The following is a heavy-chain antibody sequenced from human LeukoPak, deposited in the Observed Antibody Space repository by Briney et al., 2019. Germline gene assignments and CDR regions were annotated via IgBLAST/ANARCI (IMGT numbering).Heavy chain of an antibody. CDR2: ISGSGGST. J-gene: IGHJ4*02. V-gene: IGHV3-23*01. CDR1: GFTFSSYG. Sequence: PGGSLRLSCAAPGFTFSSYGMSWVRQAPGKGLEWVSAISGSGGSTYYADSVKGRFTISRDNSKNTLYLQMNSLRAEDTAVYYCARDLLAIRRIAAASLWGQGTLVTVSS. CDR3: ARDLLAIRRIAAASL. D-gene: IGHD6-13*01.